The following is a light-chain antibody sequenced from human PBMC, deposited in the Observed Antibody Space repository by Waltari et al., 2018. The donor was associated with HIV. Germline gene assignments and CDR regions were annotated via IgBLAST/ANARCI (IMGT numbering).Light chain of an antibody. CDR3: CAYAAGHVSYV. V-gene: IGLV2-11*01. J-gene: IGLJ1*01. CDR2: DVN. Sequence: QSALTQPPSVSGSPGQSVPISCSGPTSDVGFYDYVSWYQQYPGNAPKLIIFDVNQRPSGVPERFSGSKSGNTASLTISGLQTEDEADYFCCAYAAGHVSYVFGNGTAVAVL. CDR1: TSDVGFYDY.